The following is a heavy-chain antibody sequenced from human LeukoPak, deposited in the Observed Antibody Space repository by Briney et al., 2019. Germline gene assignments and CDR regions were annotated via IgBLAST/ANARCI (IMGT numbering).Heavy chain of an antibody. V-gene: IGHV3-23*01. D-gene: IGHD2-8*01. CDR1: GFTFSNYA. CDR2: ISGSGDNT. CDR3: AKGTSIVLKYYCDY. J-gene: IGHJ4*02. Sequence: GGSLRLSCAASGFTFSNYAMSWVRQAPGKGLEWVSGISGSGDNTYYADSVKGRFTISRDNFKNTLSLQMNSLRAEDTAVYYCAKGTSIVLKYYCDYWGQGTLVTVSS.